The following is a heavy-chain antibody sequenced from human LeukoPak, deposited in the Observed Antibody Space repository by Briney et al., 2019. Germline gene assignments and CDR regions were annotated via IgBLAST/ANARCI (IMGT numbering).Heavy chain of an antibody. CDR1: GYSISSGYY. D-gene: IGHD3-22*01. J-gene: IGHJ4*02. V-gene: IGHV4-38-2*02. CDR2: IYHSGST. Sequence: SETLSLTCTVSGYSISSGYYWGWIRQPPGQGLERIGSIYHSGSTYYNPSLKSRLTISVDTSKNQFSLKLSSVTAADTAVYYCARVLNTIYDSSGYSYPYLDSWGQGTLVTVSS. CDR3: ARVLNTIYDSSGYSYPYLDS.